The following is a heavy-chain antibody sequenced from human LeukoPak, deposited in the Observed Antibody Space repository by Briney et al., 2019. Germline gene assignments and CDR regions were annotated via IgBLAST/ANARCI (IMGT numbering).Heavy chain of an antibody. CDR2: ISYDESNK. J-gene: IGHJ4*02. V-gene: IGHV3-30*03. Sequence: GGSLRLSCAASGFTFSSYSMNWVRQAPGKGLEWVAFISYDESNKYYADSVKGRFTISRDNSKNALYLQMNSLRAEDTAVYYCARAGYSSSYLDYWGQGTLVSVSS. CDR1: GFTFSSYS. D-gene: IGHD6-13*01. CDR3: ARAGYSSSYLDY.